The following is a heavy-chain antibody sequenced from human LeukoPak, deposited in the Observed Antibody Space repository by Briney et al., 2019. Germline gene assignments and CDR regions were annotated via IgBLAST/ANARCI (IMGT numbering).Heavy chain of an antibody. CDR3: ARTYYDFWSGYRHSPLPDY. CDR2: ISSSSSYI. V-gene: IGHV3-21*01. CDR1: GFTFSSYS. D-gene: IGHD3-3*01. Sequence: GGSLRLSCTASGFTFSSYSMNWVRQAPGKGLEWVSSISSSSSYIYYADSVKGRFTISRDNAKNSLYLQMNSLRAEGTAVYYCARTYYDFWSGYRHSPLPDYWGQGTLVTVSS. J-gene: IGHJ4*02.